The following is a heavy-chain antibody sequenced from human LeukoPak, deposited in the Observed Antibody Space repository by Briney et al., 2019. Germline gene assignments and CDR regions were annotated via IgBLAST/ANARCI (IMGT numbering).Heavy chain of an antibody. CDR2: IIPIFGTA. Sequence: SVKVSSKASGGTFSSYANSWVRQAPGQGLEWMGGIIPIFGTANYAQKFQGRVTITADESTSTAYMELSSLRSEDTAVYYCARRGYSGYDLGHYLYYWGQGTLVTVSS. V-gene: IGHV1-69*13. D-gene: IGHD5-12*01. CDR3: ARRGYSGYDLGHYLYY. J-gene: IGHJ4*02. CDR1: GGTFSSYA.